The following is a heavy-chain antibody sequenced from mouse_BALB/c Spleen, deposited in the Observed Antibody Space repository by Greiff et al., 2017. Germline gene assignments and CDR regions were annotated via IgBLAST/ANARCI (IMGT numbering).Heavy chain of an antibody. Sequence: EVQLKESGGGLVKPGGSLKLSCAASGFTFSSYAMSWVRQTPEKRLEWVATISSGGSYTYYPDSVKGRFTISRDNAKNTLYLQMSSLRSEDTAMYYCARDYYRYAWFAYWGQGTLVTVSA. CDR1: GFTFSSYA. CDR3: ARDYYRYAWFAY. D-gene: IGHD2-14*01. J-gene: IGHJ3*01. CDR2: ISSGGSYT. V-gene: IGHV5-9-3*01.